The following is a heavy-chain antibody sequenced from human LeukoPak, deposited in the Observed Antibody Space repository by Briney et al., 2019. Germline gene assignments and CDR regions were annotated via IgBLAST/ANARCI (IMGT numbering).Heavy chain of an antibody. CDR2: ISSSSDTL. CDR1: GFSFSIYA. CDR3: ARGNLWFGESYPDY. V-gene: IGHV3-48*01. D-gene: IGHD3-10*01. J-gene: IGHJ4*02. Sequence: GGSLRLSCAASGFSFSIYAMNWIRQAPGKGLEWLSYISSSSDTLYYADSVKGRFTISRDNAKNSPYLQMNSLRAEDTAVYYCARGNLWFGESYPDYWGQGTLVTVSS.